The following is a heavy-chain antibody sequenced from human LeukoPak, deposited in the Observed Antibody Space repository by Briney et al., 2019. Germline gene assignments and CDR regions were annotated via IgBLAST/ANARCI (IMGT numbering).Heavy chain of an antibody. CDR1: GFSFSNFA. CDR3: ARDLRAAVAGGGWYFDL. CDR2: ISYDGSKE. Sequence: GGSLRLSCAASGFSFSNFAMHWVRQAPGKGLEWVALISYDGSKEYYADSVKGRFTISRDNAKNSLYLQMNSLRAEDTAVYYCARDLRAAVAGGGWYFDLWGRGTLVTVSS. J-gene: IGHJ2*01. D-gene: IGHD6-19*01. V-gene: IGHV3-30-3*01.